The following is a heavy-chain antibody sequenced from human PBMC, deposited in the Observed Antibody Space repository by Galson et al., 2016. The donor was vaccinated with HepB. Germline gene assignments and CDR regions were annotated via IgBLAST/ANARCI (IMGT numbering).Heavy chain of an antibody. V-gene: IGHV4-59*01. CDR2: T. CDR3: ARAFCCGSGSSYPCMDV. D-gene: IGHD3-10*01. J-gene: IGHJ6*02. Sequence: TNYNPSLKSRVTISADTSKNQLSLKIKSVTAVDTAVYYCARAFCCGSGSSYPCMDVWGQGTTVTVSS.